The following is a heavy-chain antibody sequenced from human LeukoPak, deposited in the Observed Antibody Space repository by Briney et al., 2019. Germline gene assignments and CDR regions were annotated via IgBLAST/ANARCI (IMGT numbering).Heavy chain of an antibody. Sequence: ASVKVSYKASGYTFTSYGISWVRQAPGQGLEWMVWIRAYNGNTNYAQKLQGRVTMTTDTSTSTAYMELRSLRSDDTTVYYCAREGGDCTNGVRIGLDYWGQGTLVTVSS. CDR3: AREGGDCTNGVRIGLDY. J-gene: IGHJ4*02. CDR2: IRAYNGNT. CDR1: GYTFTSYG. D-gene: IGHD2-8*01. V-gene: IGHV1-18*01.